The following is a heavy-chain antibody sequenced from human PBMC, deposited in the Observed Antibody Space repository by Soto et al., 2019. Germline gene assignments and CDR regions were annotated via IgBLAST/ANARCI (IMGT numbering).Heavy chain of an antibody. V-gene: IGHV4-31*03. J-gene: IGHJ3*01. CDR3: ARGLVYDSIGRFLAAFDV. D-gene: IGHD3-22*01. Sequence: QVQLQESGPGLAKPSQTLSLTCTVSGASLSSGGYYWTWIRQVPGKALAWIGYIFHTGTTFYNPSLKSRVVMSTEKYDNQFSLNLRAVTAADTAVYYCARGLVYDSIGRFLAAFDVWGQGPMVTVSS. CDR1: GASLSSGGYY. CDR2: IFHTGTT.